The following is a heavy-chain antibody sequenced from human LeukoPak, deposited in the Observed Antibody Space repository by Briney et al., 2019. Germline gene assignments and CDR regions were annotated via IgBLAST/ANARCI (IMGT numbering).Heavy chain of an antibody. Sequence: GESLRLSCAASGFTFSSYAMSWVRQAPGKGLEWVSAISGSGGSTYYADSVKGRFTISRDNSKNTLYLQMNSLRAEDTAVYYCAKVLKRLVGATYYFDYWGQGTLVTVSS. CDR1: GFTFSSYA. CDR3: AKVLKRLVGATYYFDY. CDR2: ISGSGGST. V-gene: IGHV3-23*01. J-gene: IGHJ4*02. D-gene: IGHD1-26*01.